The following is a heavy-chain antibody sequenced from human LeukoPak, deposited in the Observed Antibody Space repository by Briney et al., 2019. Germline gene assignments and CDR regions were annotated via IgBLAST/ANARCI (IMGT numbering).Heavy chain of an antibody. CDR2: VSSSGGRT. Sequence: AGSLRLSCAASGFTISSHARSWVRQPPGKGLEWVSTVSSSGGRTYCADSVKGRLTLSRDNSRNTLYLQMNSLRAEDTAVYYCAKDVGAIPLWGFDYWGQGTLVTVSS. CDR1: GFTISSHA. D-gene: IGHD1-26*01. CDR3: AKDVGAIPLWGFDY. V-gene: IGHV3-23*01. J-gene: IGHJ4*02.